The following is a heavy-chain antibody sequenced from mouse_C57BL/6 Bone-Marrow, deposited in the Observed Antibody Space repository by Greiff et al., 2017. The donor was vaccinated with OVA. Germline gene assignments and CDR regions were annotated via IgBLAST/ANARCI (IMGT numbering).Heavy chain of an antibody. Sequence: QVQLQQPGAELVKPGASVKLSCKASGYTFTSYWITWVKQRPGQGLEWIGDIYPGSGRTNYNEQFNSKSTLTADTSSSTASMQLRSLTSEDSAVYYWARRYYCSSYWYFDVWGTGTRVTVSS. D-gene: IGHD1-1*01. CDR3: ARRYYCSSYWYFDV. J-gene: IGHJ1*03. CDR1: GYTFTSYW. V-gene: IGHV1-55*01. CDR2: IYPGSGRT.